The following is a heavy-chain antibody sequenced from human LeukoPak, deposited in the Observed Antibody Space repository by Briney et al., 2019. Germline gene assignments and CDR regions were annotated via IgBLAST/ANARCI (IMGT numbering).Heavy chain of an antibody. D-gene: IGHD3-3*01. V-gene: IGHV3-21*01. J-gene: IGHJ4*02. CDR3: ARGSGRISIFGVPY. CDR1: GFTFSNYN. CDR2: ISSSTSYI. Sequence: GGSLRLSCAASGFTFSNYNMNWVRQAPGKGLEWVSSISSSTSYIYYADSVKGRFTIPRDNAKNSLYLQMNNLRAEDTAVYFCARGSGRISIFGVPYWGQGTLVTVSS.